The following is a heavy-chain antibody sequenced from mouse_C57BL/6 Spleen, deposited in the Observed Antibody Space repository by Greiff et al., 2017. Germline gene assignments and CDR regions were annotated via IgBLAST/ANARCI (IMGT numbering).Heavy chain of an antibody. Sequence: VQLQQSGAELMKPGASVKLSCKATGYTFTGYWIEWVKQRPGHGLEWIGEILPGSGSTNYNEKFKGKATFTADTSSNPAYMQLSSLTTEDSAIYYCARIYDGYPDYFDYGGQGTTLTVSS. CDR2: ILPGSGST. J-gene: IGHJ2*01. D-gene: IGHD2-3*01. CDR1: GYTFTGYW. V-gene: IGHV1-9*01. CDR3: ARIYDGYPDYFDY.